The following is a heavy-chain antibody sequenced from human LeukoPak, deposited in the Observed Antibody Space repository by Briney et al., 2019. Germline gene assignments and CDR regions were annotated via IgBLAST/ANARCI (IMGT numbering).Heavy chain of an antibody. Sequence: GGSLRLSCAASGFTFSSYGMHWVRQAPGKGLEWVAFIRYDGSNKYYADSVKGRFAISRDNSENTLYLQMNSLRAEDTAIYFCARGRISNYVGAFDIWGQGTMVTVSS. CDR2: IRYDGSNK. J-gene: IGHJ3*02. CDR3: ARGRISNYVGAFDI. CDR1: GFTFSSYG. D-gene: IGHD3-16*01. V-gene: IGHV3-30*02.